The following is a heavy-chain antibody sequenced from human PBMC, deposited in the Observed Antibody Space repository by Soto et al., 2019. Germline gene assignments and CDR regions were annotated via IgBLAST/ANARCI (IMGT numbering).Heavy chain of an antibody. CDR1: GGTFSSYA. Sequence: QVQLVQSGAEVKKPGSSVKVSCKASGGTFSSYAISWVRQAPGQGLEWMGGIIPIFGTANHAQKFQGRVTVTADESTSTAYRELSSLRAEDTAVYYCARGEEPQTMYNWIEPGGQGTLVTVSS. J-gene: IGHJ5*02. V-gene: IGHV1-69*12. CDR2: IIPIFGTA. D-gene: IGHD3-10*01. CDR3: ARGEEPQTMYNWIEP.